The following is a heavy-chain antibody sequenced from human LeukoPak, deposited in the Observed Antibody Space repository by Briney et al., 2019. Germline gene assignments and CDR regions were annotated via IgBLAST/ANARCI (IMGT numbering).Heavy chain of an antibody. CDR1: GFTFSAYG. CDR2: ISANGSIT. CDR3: TRFGDYGGY. D-gene: IGHD4-23*01. V-gene: IGHV3-23*01. Sequence: GGSLRLSCAASGFTFSAYGMSWVRQSPGQGVEWVSGISANGSITFYARPVRGRFTISRDNPQTTVYLQMNSLRAEDSALYYCTRFGDYGGYWGQGTLVTVSS. J-gene: IGHJ4*02.